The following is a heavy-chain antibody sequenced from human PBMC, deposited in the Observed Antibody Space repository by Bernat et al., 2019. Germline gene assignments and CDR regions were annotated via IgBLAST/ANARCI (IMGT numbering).Heavy chain of an antibody. D-gene: IGHD3-3*01. J-gene: IGHJ5*02. CDR2: IIPIFGTA. V-gene: IGHV1-69*01. CDR3: ARSPRDDFWSGYLNWFDP. CDR1: GYTFTGYY. Sequence: QVQLVQSGAEVKKPGASVKVSCKASGYTFTGYYMHWVRQAPGQGLEWMGGIIPIFGTANYAQKFQGRVTITADESTSTAYMELSSLRSEDTAVYYCARSPRDDFWSGYLNWFDPWGQGTLVTVSS.